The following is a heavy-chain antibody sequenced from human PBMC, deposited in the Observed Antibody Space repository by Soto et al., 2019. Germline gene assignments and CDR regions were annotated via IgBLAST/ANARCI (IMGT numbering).Heavy chain of an antibody. CDR3: GRRTGSDADY. D-gene: IGHD3-10*01. CDR1: GYSFTSYW. V-gene: IGHV5-51*01. CDR2: IYPGDSDT. Sequence: GESLKISCKGSGYSFTSYWIGWVRQMPGKGLEWMGIIYPGDSDTRYSPSFQGQVTISADKSIITAYLQWGGLKASDTAMYYRGRRTGSDADYLGQGVLVTVSS. J-gene: IGHJ4*02.